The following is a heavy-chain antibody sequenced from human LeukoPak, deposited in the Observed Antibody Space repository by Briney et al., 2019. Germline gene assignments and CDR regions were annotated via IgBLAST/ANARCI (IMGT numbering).Heavy chain of an antibody. CDR1: GFTFSSYG. CDR2: ISYDGSNK. Sequence: PGRSLRLSCAASGFTFSSYGMHWVRQAPGKGLEWVAVISYDGSNKYYADSVKGRFTISRDNSKNTLYLQMNSLRAEDTAVYYCAKGPTLTQQWLGNYYYYGMDVWGQGTTVIVSS. J-gene: IGHJ6*02. V-gene: IGHV3-30*18. CDR3: AKGPTLTQQWLGNYYYYGMDV. D-gene: IGHD6-19*01.